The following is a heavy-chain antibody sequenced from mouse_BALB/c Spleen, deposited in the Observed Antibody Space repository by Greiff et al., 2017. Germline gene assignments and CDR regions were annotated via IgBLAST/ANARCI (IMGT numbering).Heavy chain of an antibody. Sequence: EVQVVESGGGLVKPGGSLKLSCAASGFTFSSYAMSWVRQTPEKRLEWVATISSGGSYTYYPDSVKGRFTISRDNAKNTLYLQMSSLRSEDTAMYYCARRGYGSSYFDYWGQGTTLTVSS. CDR2: ISSGGSYT. J-gene: IGHJ2*01. CDR1: GFTFSSYA. D-gene: IGHD1-1*01. CDR3: ARRGYGSSYFDY. V-gene: IGHV5-9-3*01.